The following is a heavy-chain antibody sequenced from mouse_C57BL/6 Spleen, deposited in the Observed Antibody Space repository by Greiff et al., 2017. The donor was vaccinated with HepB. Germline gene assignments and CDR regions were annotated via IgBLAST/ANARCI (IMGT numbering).Heavy chain of an antibody. CDR3: ARGITTPVGY. D-gene: IGHD1-1*01. CDR1: GYSITSGYY. CDR2: ISYDGSN. J-gene: IGHJ2*01. Sequence: EVKLQESGPGLVKPSQSLSLTCSVTGYSITSGYYWNWIRQFPGNKLEWMGYISYDGSNNYNPSLKNRISITRDTSKNQFFLKLNSVTTEDTATYYCARGITTPVGYWGQGTTLTVSS. V-gene: IGHV3-6*01.